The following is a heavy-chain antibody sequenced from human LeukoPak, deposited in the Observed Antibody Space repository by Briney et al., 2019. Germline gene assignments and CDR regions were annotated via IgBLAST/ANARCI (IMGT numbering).Heavy chain of an antibody. CDR2: TYNSGTT. CDR3: ARRNYYDSSGYPPPQDAFDI. CDR1: GGSISSYY. Sequence: SSETLSLTCTVSGGSISSYYWSWIRQPPGKGWGWIGRTYNSGTTYYNPSLKSRVTISVDTSKNQFSLKLSSVTAADTAVYYCARRNYYDSSGYPPPQDAFDIWGQGTMVTVSS. D-gene: IGHD3-22*01. V-gene: IGHV4-4*09. J-gene: IGHJ3*02.